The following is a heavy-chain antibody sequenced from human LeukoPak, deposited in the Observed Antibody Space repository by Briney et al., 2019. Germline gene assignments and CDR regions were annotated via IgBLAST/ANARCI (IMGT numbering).Heavy chain of an antibody. CDR3: AKKETYDSSGYYLGYYYGMDV. Sequence: PGGSLRLSCAASGFTFSSYAMSWVRQAPGKGLEWVSAISGSGGSTYYADSVKGRFTISRDNSKNTLYLQMNSLRAEDTAVYYCAKKETYDSSGYYLGYYYGMDVWGQGTTVTVSS. D-gene: IGHD3-22*01. J-gene: IGHJ6*02. CDR2: ISGSGGST. V-gene: IGHV3-23*01. CDR1: GFTFSSYA.